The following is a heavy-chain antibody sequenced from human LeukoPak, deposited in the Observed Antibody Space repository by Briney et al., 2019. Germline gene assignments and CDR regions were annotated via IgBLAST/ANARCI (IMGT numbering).Heavy chain of an antibody. CDR1: GFTFSNYW. V-gene: IGHV3-7*04. D-gene: IGHD3-10*01. Sequence: GGSLRLSCAASGFTFSNYWMSWVRQAPGKGLEWVANIKQDGSEKYYVDSVKGRFTISRDNAKNSLYLQMNSLRAEDTAVYYCARGGSATYWCDYWGQGTLVSVSS. CDR2: IKQDGSEK. J-gene: IGHJ4*02. CDR3: ARGGSATYWCDY.